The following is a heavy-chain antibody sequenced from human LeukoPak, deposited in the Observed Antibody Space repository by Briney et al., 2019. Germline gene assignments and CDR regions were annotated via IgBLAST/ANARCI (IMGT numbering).Heavy chain of an antibody. D-gene: IGHD6-19*01. Sequence: SVKVSCKASGGTFSSYAISWVRQAPGQGLEWMGGIIPIFGTANYAQKFQGRVTITADKSTSTAYMELSSLRSEDTAVYYCARDYRSGWGNWFDPWGQGTLVTVSS. CDR1: GGTFSSYA. V-gene: IGHV1-69*06. CDR3: ARDYRSGWGNWFDP. J-gene: IGHJ5*02. CDR2: IIPIFGTA.